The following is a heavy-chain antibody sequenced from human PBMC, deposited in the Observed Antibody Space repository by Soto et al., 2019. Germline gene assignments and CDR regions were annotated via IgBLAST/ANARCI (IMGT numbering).Heavy chain of an antibody. Sequence: GGSLRLSCAASGFTFSSYAMSWVRQAPGKGLEWVSAISGSGGSTYYADSVKGRFTISRDNSKNTLYLQMNSLRAEDTAVYYCAKHRYYDFWSGPDDAFDIWGQGTMVTVSS. CDR3: AKHRYYDFWSGPDDAFDI. CDR1: GFTFSSYA. D-gene: IGHD3-3*01. CDR2: ISGSGGST. V-gene: IGHV3-23*01. J-gene: IGHJ3*02.